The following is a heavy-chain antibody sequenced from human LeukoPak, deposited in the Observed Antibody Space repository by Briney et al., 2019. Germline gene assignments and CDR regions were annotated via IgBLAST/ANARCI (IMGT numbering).Heavy chain of an antibody. J-gene: IGHJ3*02. V-gene: IGHV4-59*08. CDR1: GGSISSSYY. D-gene: IGHD1-26*01. CDR2: IYYSGST. Sequence: SETLSLTCTVSGGSISSSYYWSWIRQPPGKGLEWIGYIYYSGSTNYNPSLKSRVTISLDTSKDQFSLELTSVTAADTAVYHCARVSVRGVGAIRNDVFDTWGQGTRVTVSS. CDR3: ARVSVRGVGAIRNDVFDT.